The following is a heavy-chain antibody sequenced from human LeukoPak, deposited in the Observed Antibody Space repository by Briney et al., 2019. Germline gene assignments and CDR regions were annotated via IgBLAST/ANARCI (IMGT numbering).Heavy chain of an antibody. CDR1: GFTFSSYS. CDR3: ARGIAVAGTGFDY. CDR2: ISSSSSYI. Sequence: GGTLRLSCAASGFTFSSYSMNWVRPAPGKGLEWVSSISSSSSYIYYADSVKGRFTISRDNAKNSLYLQMNSLRAEDTAVYYCARGIAVAGTGFDYWGQGTLVTVSS. D-gene: IGHD6-19*01. J-gene: IGHJ4*02. V-gene: IGHV3-21*01.